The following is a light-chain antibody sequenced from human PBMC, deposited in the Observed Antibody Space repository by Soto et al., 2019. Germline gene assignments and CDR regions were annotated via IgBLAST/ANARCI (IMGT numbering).Light chain of an antibody. J-gene: IGLJ1*01. CDR2: HGN. CDR3: CSYAGSYTYV. CDR1: SSDVGGHNY. V-gene: IGLV2-11*01. Sequence: QSALTQPRSVSGSPGQSVTISCTGTSSDVGGHNYVSWYQQKPGKAPKLMISHGNNWPSGVPDRFFGSKSANTASLTISGLQADDEADYFCCSYAGSYTYVFGTGTKVTVL.